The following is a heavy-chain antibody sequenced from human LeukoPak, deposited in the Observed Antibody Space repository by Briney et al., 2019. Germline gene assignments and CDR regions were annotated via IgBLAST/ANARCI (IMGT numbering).Heavy chain of an antibody. J-gene: IGHJ5*02. D-gene: IGHD2-2*01. V-gene: IGHV1-2*02. CDR1: GYTFTGYY. CDR2: INPNSGGT. CDR3: ARHPRPIEVVPAAKVFWFDP. Sequence: ASVKVSCKASGYTFTGYYMHWVRQAPGQGLEWMGWINPNSGGTNYAQKFQGRVTMTRDTSISTAYMELSRLRSDDTAVYYCARHPRPIEVVPAAKVFWFDPWGQGTLVTVSS.